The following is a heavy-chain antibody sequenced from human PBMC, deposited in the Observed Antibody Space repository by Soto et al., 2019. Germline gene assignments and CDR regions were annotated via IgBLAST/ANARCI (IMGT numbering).Heavy chain of an antibody. CDR1: GFTFRSYA. V-gene: IGHV3-23*01. J-gene: IGHJ4*02. Sequence: PVGSLRLSCAASGFTFRSYAMSWVRQAPGKGLEWVSAISGSGGSTYYADSVKGRFTISRDNSKNTLYLQMNSLRAEDTAVYYYAKIDMATTNFDYWGQGTLVTVSS. CDR3: AKIDMATTNFDY. D-gene: IGHD5-12*01. CDR2: ISGSGGST.